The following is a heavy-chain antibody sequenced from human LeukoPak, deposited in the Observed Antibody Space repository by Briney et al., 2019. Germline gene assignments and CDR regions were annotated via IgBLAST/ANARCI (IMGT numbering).Heavy chain of an antibody. CDR3: ARRRGYSSGWNDY. CDR2: INHSGST. D-gene: IGHD6-19*01. J-gene: IGHJ4*02. V-gene: IGHV4-34*01. CDR1: GGSFSGYY. Sequence: PSETLSLTCAVYGGSFSGYYWSWIRQPPGKGLEWIGEINHSGSTNYNPSLKSRVTISVDTSKNQFSLKLSSVTAADTAAYYCARRRGYSSGWNDYWGQGTLVTVSS.